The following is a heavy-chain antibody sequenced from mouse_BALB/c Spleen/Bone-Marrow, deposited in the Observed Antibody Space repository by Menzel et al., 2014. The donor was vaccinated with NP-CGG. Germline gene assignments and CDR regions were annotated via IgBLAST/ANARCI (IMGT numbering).Heavy chain of an antibody. CDR2: ISGYYGDA. CDR3: ARSGKVRNAMDY. J-gene: IGHJ4*01. Sequence: QVQLQQSGAKLVRPWVSVKISCKGSGYTFTDHAMHWVKQSHAKSLEWIGLISGYYGDAIYNQKFKGKATMTVDKSSSTAYMELARLTSEDSAIYYCARSGKVRNAMDYWGQGTSVTVSS. V-gene: IGHV1S137*01. D-gene: IGHD2-14*01. CDR1: GYTFTDHA.